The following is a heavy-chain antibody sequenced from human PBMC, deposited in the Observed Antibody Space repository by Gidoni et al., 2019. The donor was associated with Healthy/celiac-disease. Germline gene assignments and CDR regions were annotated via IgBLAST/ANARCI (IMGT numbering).Heavy chain of an antibody. CDR3: ARDVGATIAWFDP. V-gene: IGHV1-69*01. CDR2: IIPIFGTA. CDR1: GGTFRSYA. Sequence: QLQLAQSGAEVTKPGSTVKVSCKASGGTFRSYAISWVRQAPGQGLEWMGGIIPIFGTANDARKFQGRVTIAADESTSTAYMELSSLRSEDTAVYYCARDVGATIAWFDPWGQGTLVTVSS. J-gene: IGHJ5*02. D-gene: IGHD1-26*01.